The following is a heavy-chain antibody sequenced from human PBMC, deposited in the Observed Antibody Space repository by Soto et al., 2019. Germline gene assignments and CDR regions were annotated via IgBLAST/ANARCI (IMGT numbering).Heavy chain of an antibody. CDR1: GFTFSSYG. J-gene: IGHJ6*02. CDR2: ISYDGSNK. CDR3: ASALRLYYYYYGMDV. V-gene: IGHV3-30*03. D-gene: IGHD4-17*01. Sequence: HPGGSLRLSCAASGFTFSSYGMHWVRQAPGKGLEWVAVISYDGSNKYYAGSVKGRFTISRDNSKNTLYLQMNSLRAEDTAVYYCASALRLYYYYYGMDVWGQGTTVTVS.